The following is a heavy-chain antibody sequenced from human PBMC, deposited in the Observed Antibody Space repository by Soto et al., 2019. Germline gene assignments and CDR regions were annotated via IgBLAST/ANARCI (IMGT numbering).Heavy chain of an antibody. D-gene: IGHD1-7*01. CDR1: GYTFTSYY. Sequence: ASVKVSCKASGYTFTSYYMHWVRQAPGQGLEWMGIINPSGGSTSYAQKFQGRVTMTRDTSASTVYMELSSLRSEDTAVYYCASGAGTTFGMDVWGQGTTVTVSS. V-gene: IGHV1-46*01. J-gene: IGHJ6*02. CDR2: INPSGGST. CDR3: ASGAGTTFGMDV.